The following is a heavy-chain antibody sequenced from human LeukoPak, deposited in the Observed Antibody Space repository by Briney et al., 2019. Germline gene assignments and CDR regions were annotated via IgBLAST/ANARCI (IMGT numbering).Heavy chain of an antibody. V-gene: IGHV1-2*02. Sequence: ASVKVSCKASGYTFTGYYMHWVRQAPGQGLEWMGWINPNSGGTNYAQKFQGRVTMTRDTSISTAYMELSRLRSDDTAVYYCARELNQAAAGNDCWGQGTLVTVSS. CDR2: INPNSGGT. D-gene: IGHD6-13*01. CDR1: GYTFTGYY. J-gene: IGHJ4*02. CDR3: ARELNQAAAGNDC.